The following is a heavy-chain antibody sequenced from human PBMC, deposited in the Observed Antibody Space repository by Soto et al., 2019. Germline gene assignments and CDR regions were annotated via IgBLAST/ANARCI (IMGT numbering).Heavy chain of an antibody. J-gene: IGHJ4*02. D-gene: IGHD3-3*01. CDR3: ARGGVSTRTSDY. V-gene: IGHV5-51*01. CDR1: GNNFADYW. Sequence: ASMKISCKGYGNNFADYWIAWVRQMPGKGLELMGIIYPSDSDTRYRPSFQGQVTISADKSISSAYLQWSRLRASDTAMYYCARGGVSTRTSDYWGQGTPVTVSA. CDR2: IYPSDSDT.